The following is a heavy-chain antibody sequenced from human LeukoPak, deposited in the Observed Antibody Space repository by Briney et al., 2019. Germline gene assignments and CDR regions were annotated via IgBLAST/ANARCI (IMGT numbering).Heavy chain of an antibody. J-gene: IGHJ4*02. D-gene: IGHD2-2*03. CDR3: ASGYCSSTSCPTN. CDR2: IYHSGST. V-gene: IGHV4-38-2*01. CDR1: GYSISSGYY. Sequence: PSETPSLTCAVSGYSISSGYYWGWIRQPPGKGLEWIGSIYHSGSTYYNPSLKSRVTISVDTSKNQFSLKLSSVTAADTAVYYCASGYCSSTSCPTNWGQGTLVTVSS.